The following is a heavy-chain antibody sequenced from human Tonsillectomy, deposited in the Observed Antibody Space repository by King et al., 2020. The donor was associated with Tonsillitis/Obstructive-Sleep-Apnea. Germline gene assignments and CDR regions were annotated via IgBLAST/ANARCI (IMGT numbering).Heavy chain of an antibody. Sequence: VQLVESGGGLVQPGGSLRLSCAASGFTFSSYAMSWVRQAPGKGLEWVSAISGSGGSTYYADSVKGRFTISRDNSKNTLYLQMNSLRAEDTAVYYCAKAHYDDSSGYYRPSDWCFDLWGRGTLVTVSS. V-gene: IGHV3-23*04. CDR2: ISGSGGST. J-gene: IGHJ2*01. CDR3: AKAHYDDSSGYYRPSDWCFDL. D-gene: IGHD3-22*01. CDR1: GFTFSSYA.